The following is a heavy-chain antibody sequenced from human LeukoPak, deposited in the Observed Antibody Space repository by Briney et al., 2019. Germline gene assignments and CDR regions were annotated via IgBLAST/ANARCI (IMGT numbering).Heavy chain of an antibody. Sequence: PGGSLRLSCAASGFTFSSYAMSWVRQAPGKGLEWVSAISGSGGSTYYADSVKGRFTISRDNSKNTLYLQMNSLRAEDTAVYYCAMNGAYYYDSSGYYYPDYWGQGTLVTVSS. CDR3: AMNGAYYYDSSGYYYPDY. CDR1: GFTFSSYA. J-gene: IGHJ4*02. V-gene: IGHV3-23*01. CDR2: ISGSGGST. D-gene: IGHD3-22*01.